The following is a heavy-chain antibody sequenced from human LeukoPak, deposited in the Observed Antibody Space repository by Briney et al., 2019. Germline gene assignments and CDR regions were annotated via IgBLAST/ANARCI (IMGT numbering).Heavy chain of an antibody. J-gene: IGHJ3*02. D-gene: IGHD2-21*02. Sequence: SETLSLTCTVSGGSISSGGYYWSWIRQPPGKGLEWIGYIYYSGSTNYNPSLKSRVTISVDTSKNQFSLKLSSVTAADTAVYYCARVTAYCGGDCSDAFDIWGQGTMVTVSS. CDR1: GGSISSGGYY. CDR3: ARVTAYCGGDCSDAFDI. V-gene: IGHV4-61*08. CDR2: IYYSGST.